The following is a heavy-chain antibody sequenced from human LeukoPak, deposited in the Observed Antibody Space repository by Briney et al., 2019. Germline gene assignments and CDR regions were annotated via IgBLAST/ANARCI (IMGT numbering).Heavy chain of an antibody. CDR1: GYTFTDYY. D-gene: IGHD3-16*01. V-gene: IGHV1-2*06. J-gene: IGHJ4*02. Sequence: GASVKVSCKASGYTFTDYYMHWVRQAPGQGLEWMGRINPNSGGTNYAQKFQGRVTMTRDTSITTAYMELSRLRSDDTAVYYCAMIKDYYFDYWGQGTLVTASS. CDR2: INPNSGGT. CDR3: AMIKDYYFDY.